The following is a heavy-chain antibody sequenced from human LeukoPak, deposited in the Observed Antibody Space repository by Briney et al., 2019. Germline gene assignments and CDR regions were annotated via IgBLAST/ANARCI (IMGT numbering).Heavy chain of an antibody. J-gene: IGHJ6*02. V-gene: IGHV1-58*01. CDR1: GFTFTSSA. CDR2: IVVGSGNT. CDR3: AADSSGWYEYYYGMDV. D-gene: IGHD6-19*01. Sequence: SVKVSCKASGFTFTSSAVQWVRQARGQRLEWIGWIVVGSGNTNYAQKFQERVTITRDMSTSTAYMELSSLRSEDTAVYYCAADSSGWYEYYYGMDVWGQGTTVTVSS.